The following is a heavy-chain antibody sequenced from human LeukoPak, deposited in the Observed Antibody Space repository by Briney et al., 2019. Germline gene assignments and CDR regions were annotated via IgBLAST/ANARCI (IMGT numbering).Heavy chain of an antibody. CDR3: VKDAVERNGVFDSFDI. V-gene: IGHV3-23*01. CDR2: IGGGGDDT. Sequence: GGSLRLSCAASAFTFSEYAMNWVRQAPGKGLEWVSHIGGGGDDTEYADSVKGHFTVSRDNSKNMMYLQMNSLRAENTAVYYCVKDAVERNGVFDSFDIWGQGAMGIVSS. J-gene: IGHJ3*02. CDR1: AFTFSEYA. D-gene: IGHD2-8*01.